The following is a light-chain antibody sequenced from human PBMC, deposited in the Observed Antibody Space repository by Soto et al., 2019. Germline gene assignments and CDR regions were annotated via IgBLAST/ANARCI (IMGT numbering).Light chain of an antibody. J-gene: IGKJ1*01. CDR2: GTS. V-gene: IGKV1-39*01. Sequence: DIQMTQSPASLSASVGDRVTITCRASQSIRSFLNWYQQKPGKAPKLLTYGTSSLKDGVPSRFSGSGSGTEFTLTISSLQPEDFASYYCQQSHDSPWAFGPGTKVEVK. CDR3: QQSHDSPWA. CDR1: QSIRSF.